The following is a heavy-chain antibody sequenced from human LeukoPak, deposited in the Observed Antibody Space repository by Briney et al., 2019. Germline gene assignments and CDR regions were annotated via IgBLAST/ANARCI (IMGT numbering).Heavy chain of an antibody. CDR3: GGGGRAVAGRDY. J-gene: IGHJ4*02. D-gene: IGHD6-19*01. V-gene: IGHV4-34*01. Sequence: SETLSLTCAVYGGYFSGYYWSWIRQPPGKGLEWIGEIKHSGSTNYNPSLQSRVTITVDTSKKQVSLKLRPGTAAGTALYYCGGGGRAVAGRDYWGQGTLVTVSS. CDR2: IKHSGST. CDR1: GGYFSGYY.